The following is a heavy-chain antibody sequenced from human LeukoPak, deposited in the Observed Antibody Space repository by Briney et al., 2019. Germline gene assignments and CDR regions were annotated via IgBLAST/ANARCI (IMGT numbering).Heavy chain of an antibody. D-gene: IGHD5-18*01. CDR2: INGDGSTT. CDR1: GFTFSRYW. V-gene: IGHV3-74*01. Sequence: GGSLRLSCAASGFTFSRYWMHWVRQAPGKGLVWVSRINGDGSTTSYADSVKGGFTISRDNAKNSLYLQMNSLRAEDTAVYYCARLEVDTAIPSYYYYYMDVWGKGTTVTVSS. J-gene: IGHJ6*03. CDR3: ARLEVDTAIPSYYYYYMDV.